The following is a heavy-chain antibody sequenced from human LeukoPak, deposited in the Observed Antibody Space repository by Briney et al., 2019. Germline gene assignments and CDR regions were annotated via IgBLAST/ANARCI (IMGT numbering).Heavy chain of an antibody. CDR2: ISGSGGST. CDR1: GFTFSSYG. Sequence: GGSLRLSCAASGFTFSSYGMSWVRQAPGKGLEWVSTISGSGGSTYYADSVKGRFTISRDNSKNTLYLQMNSLRAEDTAVYYCAKPQDYYYYYYMDVWGKGTTVTVSS. J-gene: IGHJ6*03. V-gene: IGHV3-23*01. CDR3: AKPQDYYYYYYMDV.